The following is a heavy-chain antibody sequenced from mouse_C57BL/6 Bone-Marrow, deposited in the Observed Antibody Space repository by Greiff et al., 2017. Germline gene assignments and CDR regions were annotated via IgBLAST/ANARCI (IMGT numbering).Heavy chain of an antibody. CDR3: ANYGSTPFAY. V-gene: IGHV1-4*01. J-gene: IGHJ3*01. D-gene: IGHD1-1*01. CDR1: GYTFTSYT. CDR2: INPSSGYT. Sequence: QVQLKQSGAELARPGASVKMSCKASGYTFTSYTMHWVKQRPGQGLEWIGYINPSSGYTKSNQKFKDKATLTADKSSSTAYMQLSSLTSEDSAVYYCANYGSTPFAYWGQGTLVTVSA.